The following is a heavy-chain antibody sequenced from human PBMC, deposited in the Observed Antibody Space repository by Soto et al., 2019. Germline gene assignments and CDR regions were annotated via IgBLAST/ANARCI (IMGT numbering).Heavy chain of an antibody. CDR2: IIPIFGTA. D-gene: IGHD6-13*01. CDR3: ASFGSSRAAAGTGFAPEYYYYGMDV. Sequence: GASVKVSCKASGGTFSSYAISWVRQAPGQGLEWMGGIIPIFGTANYAQKFQGRVTITADESTSTAYMELSSLRSEDTAVYYCASFGSSRAAAGTGFAPEYYYYGMDVWGQGTTVTVSS. V-gene: IGHV1-69*13. CDR1: GGTFSSYA. J-gene: IGHJ6*02.